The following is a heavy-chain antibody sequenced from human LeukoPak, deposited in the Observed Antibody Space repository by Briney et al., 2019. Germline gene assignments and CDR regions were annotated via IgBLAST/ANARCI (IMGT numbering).Heavy chain of an antibody. CDR3: ARLRGSGSYYSHDWFDP. CDR2: IYTSGST. Sequence: SETLSLTCTVSGGSISSYYWSWIRQPPGKGLEWIGYIYTSGSTNYNPSLKSRVTISVDTSKNQFSLKLSSVTAADTAVYYCARLRGSGSYYSHDWFDPWGQGTLVTVSS. CDR1: GGSISSYY. J-gene: IGHJ5*02. V-gene: IGHV4-4*09. D-gene: IGHD3-10*01.